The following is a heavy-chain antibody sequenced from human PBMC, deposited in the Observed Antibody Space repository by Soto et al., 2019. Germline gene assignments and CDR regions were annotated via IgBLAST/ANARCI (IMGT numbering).Heavy chain of an antibody. CDR3: ARGNDPDRIDY. Sequence: EVQLVESGGGLVQPGGSLRLSCAASGFTVSSNYMSWVRQAPGKGLEWVSVIYSGGSTYYADSVKGRFTLSRDNSKNTLYLQMNSLRAEDTAVYYCARGNDPDRIDYWGQGTLVTVSS. D-gene: IGHD1-1*01. V-gene: IGHV3-66*01. J-gene: IGHJ4*02. CDR2: IYSGGST. CDR1: GFTVSSNY.